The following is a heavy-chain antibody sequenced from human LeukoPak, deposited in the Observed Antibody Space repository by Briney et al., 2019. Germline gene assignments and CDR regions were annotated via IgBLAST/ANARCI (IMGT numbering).Heavy chain of an antibody. D-gene: IGHD3-10*01. CDR1: GGSISSYY. CDR3: ARLRGVRAPFDP. CDR2: IYYSGST. J-gene: IGHJ5*02. V-gene: IGHV4-59*01. Sequence: SETLSLTCTVSGGSISSYYWSWIRQPPGKGLEWIGYIYYSGSTNYNSSLKSRVTILVDMSKNQFSLKLSSVTAADTAVYYCARLRGVRAPFDPWGQGTLVTVSS.